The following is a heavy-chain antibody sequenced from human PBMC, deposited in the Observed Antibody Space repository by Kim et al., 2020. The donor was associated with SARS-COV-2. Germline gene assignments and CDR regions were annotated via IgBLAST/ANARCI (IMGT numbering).Heavy chain of an antibody. J-gene: IGHJ3*02. V-gene: IGHV3-21*01. Sequence: VKGRFTISRDNAKNSLYLKMNSLGAEDTAVYYCARGPGAYSSSPGAFDIWGQGTMVTVSS. D-gene: IGHD6-13*01. CDR3: ARGPGAYSSSPGAFDI.